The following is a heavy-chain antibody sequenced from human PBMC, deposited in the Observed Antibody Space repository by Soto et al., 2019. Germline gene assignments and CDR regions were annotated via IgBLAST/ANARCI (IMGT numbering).Heavy chain of an antibody. CDR2: IGTAGDT. CDR1: GFTFSSYD. D-gene: IGHD5-12*01. V-gene: IGHV3-13*01. J-gene: IGHJ4*02. Sequence: HPGGSLRLSCAASGFTFSSYDMHWVRQATGKGLEWVSAIGTAGDTYYPGSVKGRFTISRENAKNSLYLQMNSLRAGDTAVYYCARGYGRDGYTTFDYWGQGTLVTVS. CDR3: ARGYGRDGYTTFDY.